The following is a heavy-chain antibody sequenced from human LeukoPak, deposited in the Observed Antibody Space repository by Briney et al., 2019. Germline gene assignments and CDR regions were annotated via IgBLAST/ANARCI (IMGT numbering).Heavy chain of an antibody. V-gene: IGHV1-69*13. CDR3: ARARRYSYGYWDY. CDR2: IIPIFGTA. CDR1: GGTFTSYA. Sequence: GASVKVSCKASGGTFTSYAISWVRQAAGQGVEWMGGIIPIFGTANYAQKFQGRVTITADESTSTAYMELSSLRSEDTAVYYCARARRYSYGYWDYWGQGTLVTVSS. D-gene: IGHD5-18*01. J-gene: IGHJ4*02.